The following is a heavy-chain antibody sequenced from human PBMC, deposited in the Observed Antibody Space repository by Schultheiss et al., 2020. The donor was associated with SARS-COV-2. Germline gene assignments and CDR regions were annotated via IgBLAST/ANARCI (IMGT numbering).Heavy chain of an antibody. CDR1: GFTFSSYA. V-gene: IGHV3-30*04. J-gene: IGHJ4*02. CDR2: ISYDGSNK. D-gene: IGHD6-19*01. Sequence: GGSLRLSCAASGFTFSSYAMHWVRQAPGKGLEWVAVISYDGSNKYYADSVKGRFTISRDNSKNTLYLQMNSLRAEDTAVYYCARDEQWLALDYLRQRTLV. CDR3: ARDEQWLALDY.